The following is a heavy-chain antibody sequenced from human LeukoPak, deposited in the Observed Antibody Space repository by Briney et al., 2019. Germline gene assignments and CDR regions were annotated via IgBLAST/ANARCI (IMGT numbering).Heavy chain of an antibody. Sequence: GGSLRLSCAASGFTFSSYAMSWVRQAPGKGLEWVSAISAGGGSTYYADSVKGRFTISRDNSKNTLYLQMNSLRAEDTAVYYCAKRFDSSGPPFGYWGQGTLVTVSS. CDR2: ISAGGGST. V-gene: IGHV3-23*01. CDR1: GFTFSSYA. J-gene: IGHJ4*02. CDR3: AKRFDSSGPPFGY. D-gene: IGHD3-22*01.